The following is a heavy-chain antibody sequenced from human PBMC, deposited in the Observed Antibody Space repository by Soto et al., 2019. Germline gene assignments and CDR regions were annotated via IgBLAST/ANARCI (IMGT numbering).Heavy chain of an antibody. CDR1: GGSIISGGYS. D-gene: IGHD2-15*01. CDR3: ARGQGVAAQL. Sequence: SETLSLTCAVSGGSIISGGYSWSWIRQPPGKGLEWIGYIYHSGSTYYNPSLKSRVTISVDRSKNQFSLKLSSVTAADTAVYYCARGQGVAAQLWGQGTLVTVSS. CDR2: IYHSGST. J-gene: IGHJ4*02. V-gene: IGHV4-30-2*01.